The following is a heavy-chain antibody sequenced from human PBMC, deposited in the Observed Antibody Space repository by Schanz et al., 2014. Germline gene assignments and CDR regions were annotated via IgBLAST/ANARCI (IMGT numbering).Heavy chain of an antibody. CDR3: VRDELLWFGEVLTLDY. CDR2: ISYDGSKK. V-gene: IGHV3-33*08. D-gene: IGHD3-10*01. CDR1: GFMFSSYG. Sequence: QVQLVESGGGVVQPGRSLRLSCAASGFMFSSYGMHWVRQAPGKGLEWVGVISYDGSKKSYADSVKGRFTISRDNSNKTVDLQMNSLRAEDTALYYCVRDELLWFGEVLTLDYWGQGALVTVSS. J-gene: IGHJ4*02.